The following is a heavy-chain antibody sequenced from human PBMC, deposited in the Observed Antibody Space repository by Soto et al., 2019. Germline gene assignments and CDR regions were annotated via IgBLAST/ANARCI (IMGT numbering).Heavy chain of an antibody. CDR1: GYTCPGYY. CDR3: ARALGRRNWFDP. Sequence: ASATVSCPASGYTCPGYYIHSVRQAQGLGLEGLGWINPDSGDTNYAKKFQSRATMTRDTSISTAYMELSRLRSDDTAVYYCARALGRRNWFDPWGQGTLVTVSS. V-gene: IGHV1-2*02. D-gene: IGHD2-15*01. J-gene: IGHJ5*02. CDR2: INPDSGDT.